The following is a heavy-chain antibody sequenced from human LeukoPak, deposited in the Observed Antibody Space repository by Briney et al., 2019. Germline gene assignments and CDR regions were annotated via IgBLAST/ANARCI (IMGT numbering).Heavy chain of an antibody. J-gene: IGHJ5*02. Sequence: GGSLRLSCAASGFTFSSYTMSWVRQAPGKGLEWVSTITTSDGNTYYADSVKGRFTVSRDNSKNTLYLQMNSLRAEDTAVYYCARAYGDYPSAPDNWFDPWGQGTLVTVSS. D-gene: IGHD4-17*01. V-gene: IGHV3-23*01. CDR3: ARAYGDYPSAPDNWFDP. CDR1: GFTFSSYT. CDR2: ITTSDGNT.